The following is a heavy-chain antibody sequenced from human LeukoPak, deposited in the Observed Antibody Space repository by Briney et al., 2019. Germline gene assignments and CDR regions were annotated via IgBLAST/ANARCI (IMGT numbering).Heavy chain of an antibody. CDR1: GFTFSSYE. CDR2: ISSSGTTI. D-gene: IGHD3-16*02. CDR3: ARVRYQTADY. J-gene: IGHJ4*02. V-gene: IGHV3-48*03. Sequence: GGSLRLSCAASGFTFSSYEMNWVRQAPGKGLEWVSYISSSGTTIHYADSVKGRFTISRDNAKNSVYLQMNSLRFEDTAVYYCARVRYQTADYWGQGTLVTVSS.